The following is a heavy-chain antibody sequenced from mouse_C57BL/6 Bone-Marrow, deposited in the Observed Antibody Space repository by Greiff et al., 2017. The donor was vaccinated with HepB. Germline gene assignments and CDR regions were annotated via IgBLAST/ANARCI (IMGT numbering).Heavy chain of an antibody. Sequence: DVKLVESGGGLVKPGGSLKLSCAASGFTFSSYATSWVRQTPEKRLEWVATISDGGSYTYYPDNVKGRFTISRDNAKNNLYLQMSHLKSEDTAMYYCARWKIYFDYWGQGTTLTVSS. CDR2: ISDGGSYT. V-gene: IGHV5-4*03. CDR3: ARWKIYFDY. CDR1: GFTFSSYA. J-gene: IGHJ2*01.